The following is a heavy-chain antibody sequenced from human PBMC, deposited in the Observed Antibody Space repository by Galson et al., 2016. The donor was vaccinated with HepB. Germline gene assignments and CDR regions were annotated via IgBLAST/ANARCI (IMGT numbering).Heavy chain of an antibody. V-gene: IGHV3-7*03. CDR3: AKSRGNIYCSYFDY. D-gene: IGHD4-23*01. CDR1: GFTFTSYW. Sequence: SLRLSCAAPGFTFTSYWMNWVRQTPGKGLELVANTDQGGNNKYYVDSVQGRFTISRDNAKNSVVLQMNSLRAEDTAIYYCAKSRGNIYCSYFDYWGQGTLVTVSS. J-gene: IGHJ4*02. CDR2: TDQGGNNK.